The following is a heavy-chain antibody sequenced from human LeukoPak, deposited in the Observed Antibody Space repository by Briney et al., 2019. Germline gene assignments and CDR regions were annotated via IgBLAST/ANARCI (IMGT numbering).Heavy chain of an antibody. CDR3: ARDSGKGLSATGTFDL. CDR1: GFTFSSYA. CDR2: ISFSGGDS. J-gene: IGHJ4*02. D-gene: IGHD1-1*01. V-gene: IGHV3-23*01. Sequence: PGGSLRLSCAASGFTFSSYAMSWVRQAPGKGLEWVSAISFSGGDSYSADSVKGRFSISRNNSKNTVYLQMHSLRAEDTAVYYCARDSGKGLSATGTFDLWGQGALVTVSS.